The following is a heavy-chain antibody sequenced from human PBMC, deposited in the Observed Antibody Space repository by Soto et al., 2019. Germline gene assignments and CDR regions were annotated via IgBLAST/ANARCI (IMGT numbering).Heavy chain of an antibody. CDR1: GFTVSSNY. Sequence: PGGSLRLSCAASGFTVSSNYMSWVRQAPGKGLEWVSVIYSGGSTYYADSVKGRFTISRDNSKNTLYLQMNSLRAEDTAMYYCASPYYYDSSGYPNYYYGMDVWGQGTTVTVSS. CDR3: ASPYYYDSSGYPNYYYGMDV. CDR2: IYSGGST. D-gene: IGHD3-22*01. J-gene: IGHJ6*02. V-gene: IGHV3-53*01.